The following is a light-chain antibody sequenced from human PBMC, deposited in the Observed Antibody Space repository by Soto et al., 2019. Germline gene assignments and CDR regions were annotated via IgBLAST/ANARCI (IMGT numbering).Light chain of an antibody. Sequence: QSVLTQPPSASGIPGQRVTISCSGSSSNIGSNTVNWYQQLPGTAPKLLIYSNNQRPSGVPDRFSGSKSGTSASLAISGLQSEDEADYHCAVWDASLNGYVFGTGTKLTVL. V-gene: IGLV1-44*01. CDR2: SNN. CDR3: AVWDASLNGYV. J-gene: IGLJ1*01. CDR1: SSNIGSNT.